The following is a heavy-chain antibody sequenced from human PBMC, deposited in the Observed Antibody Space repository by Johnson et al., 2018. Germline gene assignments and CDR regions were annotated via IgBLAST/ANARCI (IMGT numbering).Heavy chain of an antibody. CDR3: ARGRGGAGNHNNGMDV. J-gene: IGHJ6*02. V-gene: IGHV3-20*04. Sequence: VQLVESGGDVVRPGGSLRLSCAASGFIFDDYGMSWVRQGPGKGLEWVSGINWNGGSAAYADSVKGRFTISRDNAKKSLYLQMDSLRGEDSALYYCARGRGGAGNHNNGMDVWGQGTTVTVAS. D-gene: IGHD3-10*01. CDR1: GFIFDDYG. CDR2: INWNGGSA.